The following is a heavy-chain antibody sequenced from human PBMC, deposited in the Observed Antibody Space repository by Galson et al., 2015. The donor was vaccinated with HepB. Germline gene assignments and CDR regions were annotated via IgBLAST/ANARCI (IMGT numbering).Heavy chain of an antibody. CDR2: SSDDGART. CDR3: ASTTVITTHFYYGMDV. D-gene: IGHD3-22*01. Sequence: LGHACLDSGFTYRRSALRGAGEAPRKELGALSGSSDDGARTSQAQFVKDRVTTSRHTSKNRLDLHMGSLRPDDTAVYYCASTTVITTHFYYGMDVWGRGTTVTVSS. J-gene: IGHJ6*02. CDR1: GFTYRRSA. V-gene: IGHV3-64*01.